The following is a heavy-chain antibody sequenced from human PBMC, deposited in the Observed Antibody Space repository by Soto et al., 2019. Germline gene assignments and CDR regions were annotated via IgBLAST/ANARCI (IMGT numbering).Heavy chain of an antibody. J-gene: IGHJ6*03. CDR3: ARTIDYGYMDV. Sequence: PSETLSLTCIVSGGSLSYHYWSWIRQPPGKELEWIAYIYYSGSTNYSPSLRNRLTVSVDTAKNQFSLKLTSVTAADTATYYCARTIDYGYMDVWGKGTTVTVSS. CDR2: IYYSGST. D-gene: IGHD3-16*01. V-gene: IGHV4-59*11. CDR1: GGSLSYHY.